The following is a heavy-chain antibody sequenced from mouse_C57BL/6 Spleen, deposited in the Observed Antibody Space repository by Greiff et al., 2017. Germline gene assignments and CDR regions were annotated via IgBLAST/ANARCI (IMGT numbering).Heavy chain of an antibody. Sequence: QVQLQQPGAELVRPGSSVKLSCKASGYTFTSYWMDWVKQRPGQGLEWIGNIYPSDSATHYNQKFKDKATLTVDKSSSTAYMQLSSLTSEDSAVYYCARITGKGPFADWGQGTLVTVSA. V-gene: IGHV1-61*01. CDR3: ARITGKGPFAD. CDR2: IYPSDSAT. J-gene: IGHJ3*01. D-gene: IGHD4-1*01. CDR1: GYTFTSYW.